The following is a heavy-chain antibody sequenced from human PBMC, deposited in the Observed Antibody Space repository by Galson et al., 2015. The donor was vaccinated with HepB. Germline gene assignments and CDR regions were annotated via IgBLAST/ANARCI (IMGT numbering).Heavy chain of an antibody. Sequence: SLRLSCATSGFTISSYSMKWVRQAPGKGLEWVSTISSSGGYMYYADSVKGRFTISRDNSKNSLCLQMNSLRAEDTAVYYCARDQNWAFDYWGQGTLVTVSS. CDR1: GFTISSYS. D-gene: IGHD7-27*01. CDR2: ISSSGGYM. J-gene: IGHJ4*02. CDR3: ARDQNWAFDY. V-gene: IGHV3-21*01.